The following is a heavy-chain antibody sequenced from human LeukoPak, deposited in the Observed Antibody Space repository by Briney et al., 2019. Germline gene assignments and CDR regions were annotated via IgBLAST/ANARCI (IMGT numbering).Heavy chain of an antibody. V-gene: IGHV3-66*01. CDR3: ALGLVTDY. D-gene: IGHD3-16*02. CDR1: WFTVCSNF. Sequence: GGSLRLFCAASWFTVCSNFMSWVGPAPRKGLEGVSGIYSGGSTYYPDSVKGRFTIYRHNSKTTVYLQTNSLRVEDTAVYYCALGLVTDYWGQGTLVTVSS. CDR2: IYSGGST. J-gene: IGHJ4*02.